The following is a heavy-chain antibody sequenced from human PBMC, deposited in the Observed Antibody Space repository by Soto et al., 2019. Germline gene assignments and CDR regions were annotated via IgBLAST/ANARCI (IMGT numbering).Heavy chain of an antibody. CDR1: GYTFTGYY. CDR3: ARDRAYCGGDCYPPNYYYYGMDV. CDR2: INPNSGGT. J-gene: IGHJ6*02. V-gene: IGHV1-2*02. Sequence: GSVKVSCKASGYTFTGYYMHWVRQAPGQGLEWMGWINPNSGGTNYAQKFQGRVTMTRDTSISTAYMELSRLRSDDTAVYYCARDRAYCGGDCYPPNYYYYGMDVWGQGTTVTVSS. D-gene: IGHD2-21*02.